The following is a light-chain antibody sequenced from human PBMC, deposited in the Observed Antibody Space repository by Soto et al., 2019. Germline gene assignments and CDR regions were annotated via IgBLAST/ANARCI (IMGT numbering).Light chain of an antibody. J-gene: IGKJ4*01. CDR1: QSVSSTY. V-gene: IGKV3-20*01. CDR3: QQYAGSPLA. CDR2: GAS. Sequence: EIVLTQSPGTLSLSPGERATLSCRASQSVSSTYLAWYQQRPGQAPRLLIYGASSRATGIPDRFSGSGSGTDFNLTISRLEPEEFAVYYCQQYAGSPLAFGGGTKVEIK.